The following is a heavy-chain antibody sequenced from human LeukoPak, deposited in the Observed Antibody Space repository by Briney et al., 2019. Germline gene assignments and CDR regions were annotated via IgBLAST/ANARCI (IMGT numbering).Heavy chain of an antibody. D-gene: IGHD3-16*01. Sequence: GGSLRLSCAASGFSFSTYTMNWVRQAPGKGLEWVSAINGRGDSTFYADSVKGQFTISRDNSKSTVYLQMNSLRADDTAVYYCAKGGWGTVLDYWGQGTLVTVSP. CDR1: GFSFSTYT. CDR3: AKGGWGTVLDY. CDR2: INGRGDST. J-gene: IGHJ4*02. V-gene: IGHV3-23*01.